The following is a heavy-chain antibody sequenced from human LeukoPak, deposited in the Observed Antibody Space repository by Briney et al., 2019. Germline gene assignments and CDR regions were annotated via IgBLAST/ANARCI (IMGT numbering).Heavy chain of an antibody. CDR2: IYSGGST. Sequence: GGSLRLSCVVSDFIVSNYYMSWVRQAPGKGLEWVAVIYSGGSTNYADSVKGRFTISRDNSKNTLYLLMNSLRAEDTAVYYCAIRKSGNAIDYWGQGTLVTVSS. V-gene: IGHV3-66*01. CDR1: DFIVSNYY. J-gene: IGHJ4*02. D-gene: IGHD5-12*01. CDR3: AIRKSGNAIDY.